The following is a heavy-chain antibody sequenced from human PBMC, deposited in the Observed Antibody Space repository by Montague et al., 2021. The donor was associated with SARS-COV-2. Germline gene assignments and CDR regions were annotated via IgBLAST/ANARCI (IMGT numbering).Heavy chain of an antibody. D-gene: IGHD6-13*01. CDR2: IYYSGST. CDR1: GGSISSGGYY. Sequence: TLSLTCIVSGGSISSGGYYWSWIRQHPGKGLEWIGCIYYSGSTYYNPSLKSRLSISLDTSKNHFSLWLSSVTAADTAVYYCARSESPSYSSSPFDYWGQGTLVTVSS. V-gene: IGHV4-31*03. CDR3: ARSESPSYSSSPFDY. J-gene: IGHJ4*02.